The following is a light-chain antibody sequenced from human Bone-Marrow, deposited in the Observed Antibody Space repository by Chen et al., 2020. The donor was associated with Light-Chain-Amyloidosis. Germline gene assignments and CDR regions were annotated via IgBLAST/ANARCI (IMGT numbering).Light chain of an antibody. CDR2: AAS. J-gene: IGKJ4*01. V-gene: IGKV1-39*01. Sequence: DIQMTQSPSSLSASVGDKVTITCRASQNIGNYLNWYQQKPGKAPKFLISAASSLQSGVPSRFSGSGSGTDFTLTISSLEPEDFATYFCQHCYRTPRTFGGGTKVEIK. CDR3: QHCYRTPRT. CDR1: QNIGNY.